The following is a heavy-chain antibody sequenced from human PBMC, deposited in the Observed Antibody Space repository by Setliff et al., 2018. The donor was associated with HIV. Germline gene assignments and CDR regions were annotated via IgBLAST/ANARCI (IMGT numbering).Heavy chain of an antibody. Sequence: ASVKVSCKASGYTFSDYGVSWVRQAPGQGLEWMGWISSYNGNTHFAQKYQDRISMTTDTSANIAYMELRSLQSDDTAVYYCARGTRVGANDAFDIWGQGTMVTVSS. J-gene: IGHJ3*02. CDR1: GYTFSDYG. CDR3: ARGTRVGANDAFDI. D-gene: IGHD1-26*01. CDR2: ISSYNGNT. V-gene: IGHV1-18*01.